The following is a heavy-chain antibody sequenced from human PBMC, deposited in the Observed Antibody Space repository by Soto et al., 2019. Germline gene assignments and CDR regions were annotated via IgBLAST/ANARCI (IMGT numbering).Heavy chain of an antibody. CDR2: IKSKTDGGTT. CDR1: GFTFSNAW. V-gene: IGHV3-15*07. J-gene: IGHJ4*02. CDR3: TTDQGRYCSGGSCYSGDY. D-gene: IGHD2-15*01. Sequence: EVQLVESGGGLVKPGGSLRLSCAASGFTFSNAWMNWVRQAPGKGLEWVGRIKSKTDGGTTDYAAPVKGRFTISRDDSKNTLYLQKNSLKTEDTAVYYCTTDQGRYCSGGSCYSGDYWGQGTLVTVSS.